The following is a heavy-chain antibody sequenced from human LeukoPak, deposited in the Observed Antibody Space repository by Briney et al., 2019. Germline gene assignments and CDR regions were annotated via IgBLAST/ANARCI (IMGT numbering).Heavy chain of an antibody. CDR2: IYYDGTNT. D-gene: IGHD3-10*01. V-gene: IGHV3-30*02. Sequence: GGSLRLSCVASRFSFRSSGMRWVRQAPGKGLEWVAFIYYDGTNTYYADSLKGRITISRDNSKNTLYLQLSSLRAEDTAVYHCANGASGSYSPFQYWGQGTLVTVSS. J-gene: IGHJ4*02. CDR3: ANGASGSYSPFQY. CDR1: RFSFRSSG.